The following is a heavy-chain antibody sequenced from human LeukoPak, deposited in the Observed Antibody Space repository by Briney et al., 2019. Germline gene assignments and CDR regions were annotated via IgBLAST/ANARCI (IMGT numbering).Heavy chain of an antibody. D-gene: IGHD5-24*01. Sequence: GGSLRLSCAASGFTFDDYGMSWVRQAPGKGLEWVSGINWNGGSTGYADSVKGRFTISRDNAKNSLYLQMNSLRAEDTALYHCARDRDGYYYYYMDVWGKGTTVTVSS. CDR1: GFTFDDYG. J-gene: IGHJ6*03. CDR3: ARDRDGYYYYYMDV. CDR2: INWNGGST. V-gene: IGHV3-20*01.